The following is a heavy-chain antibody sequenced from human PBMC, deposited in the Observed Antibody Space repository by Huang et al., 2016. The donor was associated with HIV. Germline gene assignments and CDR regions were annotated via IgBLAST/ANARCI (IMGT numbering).Heavy chain of an antibody. V-gene: IGHV3-23*01. D-gene: IGHD4-17*01. Sequence: EVQLLESGGDLVQPGGSLRLSCAASGFTFSIYAMTWVRQAPGKGLEWVSTIRGGDGNTCYADSVKGRFTISRDNSKNTLDLQIHSLGAEDTAIYYCAKGRTTVAKAFDYWGQGTLVTVSS. CDR1: GFTFSIYA. CDR3: AKGRTTVAKAFDY. J-gene: IGHJ4*02. CDR2: IRGGDGNT.